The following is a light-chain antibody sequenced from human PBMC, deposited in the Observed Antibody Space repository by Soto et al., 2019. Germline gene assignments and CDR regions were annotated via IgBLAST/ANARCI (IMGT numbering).Light chain of an antibody. V-gene: IGKV3-15*01. J-gene: IGKJ2*01. CDR3: QQYNNWPYT. Sequence: EIVMTQSPATLSVSPGERATLSCRASQSVRSNLAWYQQKPGQTPRLLIYGASARATGIAARVSGSGSGTEFTLTISSLQSEDFAVYYCQQYNNWPYTFGQGTKLEIK. CDR2: GAS. CDR1: QSVRSN.